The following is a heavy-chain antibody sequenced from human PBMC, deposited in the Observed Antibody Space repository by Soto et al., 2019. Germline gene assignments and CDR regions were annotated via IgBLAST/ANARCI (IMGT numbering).Heavy chain of an antibody. V-gene: IGHV4-4*02. CDR2: VYHSGSI. Sequence: SETLSLTCTVSGVSITSRTWWSWVRQTPGKGLEWIGDVYHSGSINYSPSLTSRLTISVDKSKNHFSLRLRSVTAADTAIYYCARDREVEVPGTDGNSHFYYMDLWGRGTTVTVSS. CDR3: ARDREVEVPGTDGNSHFYYMDL. D-gene: IGHD6-19*01. CDR1: GVSITSRTW. J-gene: IGHJ6*03.